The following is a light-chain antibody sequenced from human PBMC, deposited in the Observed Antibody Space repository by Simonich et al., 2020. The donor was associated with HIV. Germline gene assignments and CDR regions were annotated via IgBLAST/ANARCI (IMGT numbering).Light chain of an antibody. CDR2: GAS. CDR1: QSVSSN. V-gene: IGKV3-15*01. CDR3: QQYNNWPPERT. Sequence: EIVMTQSPATLSGSPGERAPLSCRASQSVSSNLAWYQQKPGQAPRRLIYGASTRATGIPARFSGSGSGTEFTLTISSLQSEDFAVYYCQQYNNWPPERTFGQGTKVEIK. J-gene: IGKJ1*01.